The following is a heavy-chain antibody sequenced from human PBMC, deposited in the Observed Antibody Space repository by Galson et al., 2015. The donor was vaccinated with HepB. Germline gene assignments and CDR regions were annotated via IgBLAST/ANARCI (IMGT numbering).Heavy chain of an antibody. CDR2: IDWGDDK. Sequence: PALVKPTQTLTLTCTFSGFSFSTSGMSVSWIRQPPGKALEWLALIDWGDDKYYRPSLKTRLPIYKDTSKNQAVLTMTNMDPVDTATYYCARLTPRTEPANGFDPWGQGTLVTVSS. CDR1: GFSFSTSGMS. J-gene: IGHJ5*02. V-gene: IGHV2-70*01. CDR3: ARLTPRTEPANGFDP. D-gene: IGHD1-1*01.